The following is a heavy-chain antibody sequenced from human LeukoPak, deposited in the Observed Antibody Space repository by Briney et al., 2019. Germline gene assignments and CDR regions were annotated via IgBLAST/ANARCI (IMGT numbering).Heavy chain of an antibody. CDR1: GGSISSYY. D-gene: IGHD2-2*01. CDR3: ARAARSSTSSPFDY. V-gene: IGHV4-4*07. CDR2: IYTSGST. J-gene: IGHJ4*02. Sequence: SETLSLTCTVSGGSISSYYWSWIRQPAGKGLEWIGRIYTSGSTNYNPSLKSRVTISVDKSKNQFSLKLSSVTAADTVVYYCARAARSSTSSPFDYWGQGTLVTVSS.